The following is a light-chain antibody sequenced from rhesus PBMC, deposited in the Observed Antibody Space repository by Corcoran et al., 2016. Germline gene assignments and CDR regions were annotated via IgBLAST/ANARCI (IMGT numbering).Light chain of an antibody. CDR1: QGISSW. J-gene: IGKJ4*01. Sequence: DIQMTQSPSSLSASVGDRVTITCQASQGISSWLAWYQQKPGIAPKLLFNAASSLQSGVPSRVSGRGSGTDVTLTVSSLQPEDFATYCCQQHNSYPLTFGGGTKVDI. CDR2: AAS. CDR3: QQHNSYPLT. V-gene: IGKV1-33*02.